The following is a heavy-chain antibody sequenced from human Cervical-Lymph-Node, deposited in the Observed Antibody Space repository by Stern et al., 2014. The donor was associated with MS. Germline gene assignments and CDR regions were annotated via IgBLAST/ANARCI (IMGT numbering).Heavy chain of an antibody. D-gene: IGHD5-18*01. CDR2: LYWDDDK. Sequence: ESGPTLVKPTQTLTLTCTFSGFSLSTSGVGVGRLRQPPGKALEWLAPLYWDDDKRYSPSLKSKLTITKDTSKNQVVLTMTNMDPVDTATYYCAHTRYSYGYFNGMDVWGQGTTVTVSS. CDR1: GFSLSTSGVG. CDR3: AHTRYSYGYFNGMDV. V-gene: IGHV2-5*02. J-gene: IGHJ6*02.